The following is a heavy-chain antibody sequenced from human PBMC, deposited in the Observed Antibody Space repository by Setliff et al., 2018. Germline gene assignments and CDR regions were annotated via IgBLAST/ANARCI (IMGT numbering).Heavy chain of an antibody. CDR3: ARAHSSGGSCYSGRPNYFDY. CDR1: GFTFSSYG. J-gene: IGHJ4*02. D-gene: IGHD2-15*01. Sequence: GGSLRLSCAASGFTFSSYGMHWVRQAPGKGLEWVAFIRYDGSNKYYADSVKGRFTISRDNAKNTLYLQMNSLRAEDTAVYYCARAHSSGGSCYSGRPNYFDYWGQGTLVTVSS. CDR2: IRYDGSNK. V-gene: IGHV3-30*02.